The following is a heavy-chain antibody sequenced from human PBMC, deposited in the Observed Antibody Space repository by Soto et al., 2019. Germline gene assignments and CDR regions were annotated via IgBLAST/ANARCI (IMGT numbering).Heavy chain of an antibody. CDR3: ARDIAAAGTSYYYYGMDV. Sequence: QVQLVESGGGVVQPGRSLRLSCAASGFTFSSYGMHWVRQAPGKGLEWVAVIWYDGSNKYYADSVKGKFTISRDNSKNPLYLQMNSLRAEATAVYYCARDIAAAGTSYYYYGMDVWGQGTTGTVSS. D-gene: IGHD6-13*01. J-gene: IGHJ6*02. V-gene: IGHV3-33*01. CDR1: GFTFSSYG. CDR2: IWYDGSNK.